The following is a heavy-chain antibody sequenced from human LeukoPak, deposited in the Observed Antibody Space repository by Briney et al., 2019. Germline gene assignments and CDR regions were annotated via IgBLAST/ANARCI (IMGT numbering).Heavy chain of an antibody. J-gene: IGHJ4*02. D-gene: IGHD3-22*01. CDR2: IIPIFGTA. CDR3: AMIGYDSSGYYSYFDY. Sequence: ASVKVSCKASGGTFSNYAISWVRQAPGQGLEWMGGIIPIFGTANYAQKFQGRVTITADKSTSTAYMELSSLRSEDTAVYYCAMIGYDSSGYYSYFDYWGQGTLVTVSS. CDR1: GGTFSNYA. V-gene: IGHV1-69*06.